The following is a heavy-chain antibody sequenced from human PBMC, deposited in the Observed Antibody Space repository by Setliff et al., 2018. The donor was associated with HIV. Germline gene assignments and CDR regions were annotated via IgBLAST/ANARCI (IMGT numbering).Heavy chain of an antibody. CDR3: ARPRRVRSRAWYWFDI. D-gene: IGHD6-19*01. CDR1: GYSINSGFS. V-gene: IGHV4-38-2*01. Sequence: SETLSLTCAASGYSINSGFSRAWIRQPPGQGPQWIGSIYQSGSIYYNPSLQSRVTISVDSSKNQFSLNLFSVTAADTAVYYCARPRRVRSRAWYWFDIWGQGTLVTSPQ. CDR2: IYQSGSI. J-gene: IGHJ5*02.